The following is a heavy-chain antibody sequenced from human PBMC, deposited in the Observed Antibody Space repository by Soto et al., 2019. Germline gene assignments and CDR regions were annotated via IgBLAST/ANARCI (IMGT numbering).Heavy chain of an antibody. D-gene: IGHD3-16*01. CDR2: IYHRGAT. CDR1: GESIDTAGYY. J-gene: IGHJ4*02. Sequence: PSETLSLTCTVSGESIDTAGYYWTWIRKRPGRGLEWLGFIYHRGATYYSSSMKSRLSISIDRSQNQFSLKVTSVTAADTAVYFCSWGDYWGQGMLVTVSS. CDR3: SWGDY. V-gene: IGHV4-31*03.